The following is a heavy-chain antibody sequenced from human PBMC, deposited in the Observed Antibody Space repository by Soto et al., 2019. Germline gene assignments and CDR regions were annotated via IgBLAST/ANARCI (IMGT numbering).Heavy chain of an antibody. V-gene: IGHV4-31*03. D-gene: IGHD5-18*01. CDR1: GGSISSGGYY. CDR3: ASRGYSYGFSLGMDV. J-gene: IGHJ6*02. Sequence: SETLSLTCTVSGGSISSGGYYWSWIRQHPGKGLEWIGYIYYSGCTYYNPSLKSRVTISVDTFKNQFSLKLSSVTAADTAVYYCASRGYSYGFSLGMDVWGQGTTVTVSS. CDR2: IYYSGCT.